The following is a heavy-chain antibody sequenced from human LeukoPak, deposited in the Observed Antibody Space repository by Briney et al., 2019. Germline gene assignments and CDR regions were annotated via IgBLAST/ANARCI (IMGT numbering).Heavy chain of an antibody. Sequence: SETLSLTCTVSGGSISSSIYYWGWIRQXXXKGLEWIGSIYYSGSTYYNPSLKSRVTISVDTSKNQFSLKLSSVTAADTAVYYCARQEYSSPGSTYDYWGQGTLVTVSS. CDR1: GGSISSSIYY. V-gene: IGHV4-39*01. CDR2: IYYSGST. D-gene: IGHD6-6*01. J-gene: IGHJ4*02. CDR3: ARQEYSSPGSTYDY.